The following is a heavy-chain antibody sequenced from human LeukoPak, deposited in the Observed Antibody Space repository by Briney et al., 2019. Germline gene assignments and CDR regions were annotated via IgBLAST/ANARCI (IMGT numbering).Heavy chain of an antibody. CDR2: INTKSGRT. CDR1: GCSFTDYF. CDR3: ARADFIDAGPYLIGP. Sequence: APVTVSCMTSGCSFTDYFIHWVRPAPGQGLAWMGWINTKSGRTSSSRKFQGRVTMTRDPSITTVYMVMAWLTSDDTAIYFCARADFIDAGPYLIGPWGQGTLVTVSS. V-gene: IGHV1-2*02. D-gene: IGHD2-15*01. J-gene: IGHJ5*02.